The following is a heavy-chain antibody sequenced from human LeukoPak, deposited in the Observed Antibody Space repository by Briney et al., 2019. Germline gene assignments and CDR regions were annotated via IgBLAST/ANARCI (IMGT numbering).Heavy chain of an antibody. V-gene: IGHV1-2*02. CDR3: ARAGYCSGGSCSDWFDS. CDR1: GYTFTSNY. CDR2: ISPNSGGI. J-gene: IGHJ5*01. Sequence: GASVKVSCKASGYTFTSNYMHRVRQAPGQGLEWMGWISPNSGGINYAQKFQGRVTMTRDTSISTAYMELSRLTSDDTAVYYCARAGYCSGGSCSDWFDSWGQGTLVTVSS. D-gene: IGHD2-15*01.